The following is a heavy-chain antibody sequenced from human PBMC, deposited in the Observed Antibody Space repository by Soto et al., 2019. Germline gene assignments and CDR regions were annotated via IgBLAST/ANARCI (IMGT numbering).Heavy chain of an antibody. V-gene: IGHV1-46*01. D-gene: IGHD6-25*01. J-gene: IGHJ6*02. CDR1: GSSFTIYY. Sequence: KVYCKSFGSSFTIYYIHWVRQAPGQGLEWMGVINTSGGSPTYAQKYQDRVTMTRDTSTSTVYLLLSSLSSEDTAVYYCARGGRHSDYYYYYGMDVWGQGTTVTVSS. CDR3: ARGGRHSDYYYYYGMDV. CDR2: INTSGGSP.